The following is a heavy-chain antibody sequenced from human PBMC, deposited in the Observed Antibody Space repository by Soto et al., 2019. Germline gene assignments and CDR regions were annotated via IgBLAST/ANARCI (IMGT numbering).Heavy chain of an antibody. D-gene: IGHD2-8*02. V-gene: IGHV3-23*01. CDR2: ISGSGGRT. CDR1: GFPFSSYA. CDR3: AKEQTTGAHYALDY. Sequence: VGFLRLSCVASGFPFSSYAMSWVRQTPGKGLEWVSGISGSGGRTYYADSVKGRFTISRDNSNNTLSLQMHILRVEDTAVYFCAKEQTTGAHYALDYWSQGTLVTVSS. J-gene: IGHJ4*02.